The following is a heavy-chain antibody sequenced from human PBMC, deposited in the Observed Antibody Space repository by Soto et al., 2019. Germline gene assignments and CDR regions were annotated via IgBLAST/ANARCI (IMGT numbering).Heavy chain of an antibody. CDR2: SLNSGTT. J-gene: IGHJ3*01. Sequence: QVQLQESGPRLVKPSETLLLTCSVSGGSVSNGIYYWTWIRQTPGKGLEWIGFSLNSGTTIYNPALKSRVAISVDTCKNQYSLRLDSMTAADTALYYCARDGEGDMAGAFEVWGQGTMVTVSS. CDR1: GGSVSNGIYY. D-gene: IGHD6-19*01. V-gene: IGHV4-61*01. CDR3: ARDGEGDMAGAFEV.